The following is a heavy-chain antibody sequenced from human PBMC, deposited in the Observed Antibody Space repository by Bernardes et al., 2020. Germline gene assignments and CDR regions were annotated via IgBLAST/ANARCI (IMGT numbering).Heavy chain of an antibody. CDR3: VTCNGWRFTGY. CDR1: GFTFRDSW. CDR2: MNQDGSDI. J-gene: IGHJ3*01. V-gene: IGHV3-7*03. Sequence: GGSLRLSCVASGFTFRDSWLTWVRQGPGGGLAWVATMNQDGSDIAYGDSAKGRFSISRDDAKNSLYLQMHSLRAEDTPVYFCVTCNGWRFTGYWGPGTMGHVPS. D-gene: IGHD6-25*01.